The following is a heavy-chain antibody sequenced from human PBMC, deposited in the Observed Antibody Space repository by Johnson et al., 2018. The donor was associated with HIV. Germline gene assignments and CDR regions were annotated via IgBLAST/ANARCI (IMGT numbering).Heavy chain of an antibody. CDR1: GFTFDDHG. CDR2: INWNSGTI. CDR3: ARDRIRISGLVTTLSPDAFDM. D-gene: IGHD3/OR15-3a*01. Sequence: VQLVESGGGSVQPGGSLRLSCAASGFTFDDHGMSWVRQGPGKGLEWVSGINWNSGTIAYADSVKGRFTISRDNAKNTRYLLMNSLRPEDTAVYYCARDRIRISGLVTTLSPDAFDMWGQGTMVSVSS. J-gene: IGHJ3*02. V-gene: IGHV3-20*04.